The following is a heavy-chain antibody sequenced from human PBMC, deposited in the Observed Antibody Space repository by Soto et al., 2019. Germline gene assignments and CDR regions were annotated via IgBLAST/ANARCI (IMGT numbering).Heavy chain of an antibody. CDR2: IYSGGNT. J-gene: IGHJ6*02. CDR3: ERDRERQDVMDV. V-gene: IGHV3-66*01. CDR1: GLTVSRNY. Sequence: GGSLKLSCAASGLTVSRNYMNWARQAPGKGLEWVSVIYSGGNTYYADSVRGRFTISRDNSKNTLYLQMNSLRAEDTAVYYCERDRERQDVMDVCGQGTTDTGS.